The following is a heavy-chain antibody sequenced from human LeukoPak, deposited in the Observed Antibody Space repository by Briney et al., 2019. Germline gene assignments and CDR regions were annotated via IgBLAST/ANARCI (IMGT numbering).Heavy chain of an antibody. D-gene: IGHD3-10*01. CDR1: GGSISSYY. CDR2: IYYSGST. J-gene: IGHJ4*02. V-gene: IGHV4-59*01. CDR3: ARVYAGSGSYYLFDY. Sequence: SETLSLTCTVSGGSISSYYWSWIRQPPGKGLEWIGYIYYSGSTNYNPSLKSRVTISVDTSKNQFSLKLCSVTAADTAVYYCARVYAGSGSYYLFDYWGQGTLVTVSS.